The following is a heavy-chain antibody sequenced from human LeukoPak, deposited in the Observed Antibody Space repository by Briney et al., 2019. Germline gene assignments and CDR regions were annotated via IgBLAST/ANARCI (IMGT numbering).Heavy chain of an antibody. CDR3: ASSSGYYTGIDY. V-gene: IGHV4-59*01. D-gene: IGHD3-22*01. CDR1: GGSISSYY. J-gene: IGHJ4*02. Sequence: SETLSLTCTVSGGSISSYYWSWIRQPPGKGLEWIGYIYYSGSTNYNPSLKSPVTISVDTSKNQFSLKLSSVTAADTAVYYCASSSGYYTGIDYWGQGTLVTVSS. CDR2: IYYSGST.